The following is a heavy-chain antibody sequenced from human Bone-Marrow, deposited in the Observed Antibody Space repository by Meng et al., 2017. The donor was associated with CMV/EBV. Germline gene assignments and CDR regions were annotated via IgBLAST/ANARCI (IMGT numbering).Heavy chain of an antibody. Sequence: GESLKISCAASGFTFSSYAMHWVRQAPGKGLEWVAVISYDGSNKYYADSVKGRFTISRDNSKNTLYLQMNSLRAEDTAVYYCARGQIRVVPAAAPGGYWGQGTRVTVSS. CDR3: ARGQIRVVPAAAPGGY. D-gene: IGHD2-2*01. CDR2: ISYDGSNK. J-gene: IGHJ4*02. CDR1: GFTFSSYA. V-gene: IGHV3-30*04.